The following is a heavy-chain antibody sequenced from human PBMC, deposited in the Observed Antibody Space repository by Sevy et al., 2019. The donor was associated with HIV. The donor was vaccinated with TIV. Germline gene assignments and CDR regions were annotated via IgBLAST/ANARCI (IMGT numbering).Heavy chain of an antibody. CDR1: GFTFSSFF. CDR2: IKQDGSEK. CDR3: ARDLTAPYYDYGMDV. J-gene: IGHJ6*02. D-gene: IGHD1-20*01. Sequence: GGSLRLSCAASGFTFSSFFMSWVRQAPGKGLEWVASIKQDGSEKYYVDSVKGRFTISRDNARNSVYLQMNSLRAKDTGVYYCARDLTAPYYDYGMDVWGQGTMVTVSS. V-gene: IGHV3-7*01.